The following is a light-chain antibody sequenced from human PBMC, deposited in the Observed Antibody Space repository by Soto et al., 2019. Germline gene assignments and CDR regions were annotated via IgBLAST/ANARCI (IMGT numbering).Light chain of an antibody. J-gene: IGKJ5*01. CDR1: QNVDKF. V-gene: IGKV3-11*01. CDR2: DSS. CDR3: QQRKNWPPIT. Sequence: EIDFTQSPATLSFSPVETATLSCRASQNVDKFLAWYQQRPGQPPRLLIFDSSNRATGVPVRFSGSGSGTVFTLTIGSLEPEDSAVYYCQQRKNWPPITFGQGTRLEIK.